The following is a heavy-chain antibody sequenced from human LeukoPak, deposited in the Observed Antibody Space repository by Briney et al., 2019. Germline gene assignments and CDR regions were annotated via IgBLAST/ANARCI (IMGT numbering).Heavy chain of an antibody. Sequence: PGGSLRLSCEGAGFTVSRHNMTWGRQAPGKRLEWLSYISISSSMIYYADSVEGRFTISRDNAKNSLYLHMNSLRAEDTALYYFARGLQDYYYIDVWGKGTTVTVSS. CDR3: ARGLQDYYYIDV. CDR2: ISISSSMI. V-gene: IGHV3-48*04. J-gene: IGHJ6*03. CDR1: GFTVSRHN.